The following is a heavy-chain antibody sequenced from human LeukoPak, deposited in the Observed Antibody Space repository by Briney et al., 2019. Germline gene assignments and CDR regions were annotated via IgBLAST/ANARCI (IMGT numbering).Heavy chain of an antibody. Sequence: SETLSLTCAVSGGSISSSNWWSWVRQPPGKGLEWIGEIYHSGSTNYNPSLKSRVTISVDKSKNQFSLKLSSVTAADTAVYYCARSSSGLNNWFDPWGQGTLVTVSS. CDR1: GGSISSSNW. D-gene: IGHD3-3*01. V-gene: IGHV4-4*02. CDR2: IYHSGST. J-gene: IGHJ5*02. CDR3: ARSSSGLNNWFDP.